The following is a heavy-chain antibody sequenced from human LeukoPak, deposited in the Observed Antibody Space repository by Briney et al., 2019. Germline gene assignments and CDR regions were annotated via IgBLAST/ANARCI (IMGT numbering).Heavy chain of an antibody. D-gene: IGHD1-1*01. CDR3: ARYKLGWFDP. J-gene: IGHJ5*02. Sequence: SETLSLTCTVSGGSISSYYWSWIRQPAGKGLEWIGRISASGSTNFNPSLKSRVTMSVDTSENQFSLKLSSVTAADTAVYYCARYKLGWFDPWGQGTLVTVSS. CDR2: ISASGST. V-gene: IGHV4-4*07. CDR1: GGSISSYY.